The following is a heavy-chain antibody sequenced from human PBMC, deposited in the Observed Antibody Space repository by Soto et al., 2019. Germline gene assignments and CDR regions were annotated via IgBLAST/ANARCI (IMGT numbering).Heavy chain of an antibody. CDR1: GFTFSSYA. J-gene: IGHJ4*02. D-gene: IGHD3-10*01. CDR3: AKGGSGSSFFDY. Sequence: EVQLLESGGGLVQPGGSLRLSCAAAGFTFSSYAMSWVRQAPGKGLEWVSAMSGSGGGTYYADSVKGRFTISRDNSKNTLYLQMNSLRAEDTAVYYCAKGGSGSSFFDYWGQGSLVTVSS. CDR2: MSGSGGGT. V-gene: IGHV3-23*01.